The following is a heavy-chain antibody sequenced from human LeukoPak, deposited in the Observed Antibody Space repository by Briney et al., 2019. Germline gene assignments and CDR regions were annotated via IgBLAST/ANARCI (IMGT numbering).Heavy chain of an antibody. V-gene: IGHV3-7*03. CDR2: IKQDGSEK. D-gene: IGHD3-22*01. CDR3: ATSFYDSSGYKSWFDP. Sequence: PGGSLRLSCAASGFTFSNYWMSWVRQAPGKGLEWVANIKQDGSEKYYVDSVRGRFTISRDNAKNSLYLQMNSLRAEDTAVYYCATSFYDSSGYKSWFDPWGQGTLVTVSS. J-gene: IGHJ5*02. CDR1: GFTFSNYW.